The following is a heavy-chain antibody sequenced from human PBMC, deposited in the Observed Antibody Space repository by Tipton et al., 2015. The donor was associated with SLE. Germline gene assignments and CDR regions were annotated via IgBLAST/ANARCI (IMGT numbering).Heavy chain of an antibody. Sequence: SLRLSCAASGFTFSSYWMHWVRQAPGKGLVWVSRINSDGSSTSYADSVKGRFTISRDNAKSSLYLQMNSLRAEDTAVYYCARDQSEVGATAAFDIWGQGTMVAVSS. CDR3: ARDQSEVGATAAFDI. J-gene: IGHJ3*02. D-gene: IGHD1-26*01. V-gene: IGHV3-74*01. CDR2: INSDGSST. CDR1: GFTFSSYW.